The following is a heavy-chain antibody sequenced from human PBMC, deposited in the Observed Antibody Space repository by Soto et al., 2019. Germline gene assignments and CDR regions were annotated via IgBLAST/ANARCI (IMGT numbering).Heavy chain of an antibody. CDR1: GFPLSTSGVG. D-gene: IGHD3-10*01. CDR2: IYWYDDK. CDR3: ALTYYGSGSAYSVRWFDH. V-gene: IGHV2-5*01. Sequence: QITLKESGPTLAKPTQPLALTCTFSGFPLSTSGVGVGCIRQPPGKALEWLALIYWYDDKRYSPSLKSSLTFAKDASQNHVVLTMTNIDPVDTATDYRALTYYGSGSAYSVRWFDHWGQGNLVTVSS. J-gene: IGHJ5*02.